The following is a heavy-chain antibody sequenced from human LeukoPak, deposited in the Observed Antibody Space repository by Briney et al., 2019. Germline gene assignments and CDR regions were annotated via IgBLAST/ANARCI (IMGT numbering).Heavy chain of an antibody. D-gene: IGHD3-22*01. CDR1: GYTFTGYY. Sequence: ASVKVSCKASGYTFTGYYMHWERQAPGQGLEWMGWINPNSGGTNYAQKFQGRVTMTRDTSISTAYMELSRLRSDDTAVYYCARGVNYYDSSGHDAIDIWGQGTMVAVSS. V-gene: IGHV1-2*02. CDR2: INPNSGGT. J-gene: IGHJ3*02. CDR3: ARGVNYYDSSGHDAIDI.